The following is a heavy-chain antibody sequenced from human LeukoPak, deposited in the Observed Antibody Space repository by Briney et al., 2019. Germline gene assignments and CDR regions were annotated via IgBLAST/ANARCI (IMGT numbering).Heavy chain of an antibody. CDR3: AHTGLEDAFHI. CDR1: GNGFDGYW. V-gene: IGHV5-51*01. Sequence: GESLKISCKASGNGFDGYWIGRVRPVPGEGPEYMGIILPRNSDTRYSPSFQGHVTLSVDKSITTAYLQWSSLEASDTAIYYCAHTGLEDAFHIWGQGTVVTVSS. J-gene: IGHJ3*02. D-gene: IGHD1-14*01. CDR2: ILPRNSDT.